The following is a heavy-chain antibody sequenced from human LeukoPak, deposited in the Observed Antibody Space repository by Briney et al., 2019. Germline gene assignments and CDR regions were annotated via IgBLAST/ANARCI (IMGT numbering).Heavy chain of an antibody. Sequence: GGSLRLSRAPSGFTVSSNYMSWVRQAPGKRLEWGSVIYSGGSTYYADYVKGRFTISRDSSKNTLFLQMNSLRAEDRAVYYFARASQWLAFDYWRQGTLVTVSS. D-gene: IGHD6-19*01. CDR3: ARASQWLAFDY. CDR2: IYSGGST. V-gene: IGHV3-66*01. J-gene: IGHJ4*02. CDR1: GFTVSSNY.